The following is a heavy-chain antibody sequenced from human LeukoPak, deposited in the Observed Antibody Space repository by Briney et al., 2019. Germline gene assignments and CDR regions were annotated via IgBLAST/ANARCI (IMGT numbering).Heavy chain of an antibody. CDR3: ARYCSGGSCFDY. J-gene: IGHJ4*02. Sequence: GGSLRLSCATSGFTFSTYWMSWVRQAPGKGLEWVANINQDGGEKYYVDSVKGRFPISRDNAKNSLYLQMNSLRAEDTAVYYCARYCSGGSCFDYWGQGTLVTVSS. CDR1: GFTFSTYW. V-gene: IGHV3-7*03. D-gene: IGHD2-15*01. CDR2: INQDGGEK.